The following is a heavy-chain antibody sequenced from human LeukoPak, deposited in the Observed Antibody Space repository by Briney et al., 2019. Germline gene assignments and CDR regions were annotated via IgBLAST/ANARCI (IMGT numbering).Heavy chain of an antibody. Sequence: GASVKVSCKASGGTFSSYAISWVRQAPGKGLEWMGGFDPEDGETIYAQKFQGRVTMTEDTSTDTAYMELSSLRSEGTAVYYCATASVLGYCSGGSCPHFDYWGQGTLVTVSS. J-gene: IGHJ4*02. CDR1: GGTFSSYA. CDR2: FDPEDGET. CDR3: ATASVLGYCSGGSCPHFDY. D-gene: IGHD2-15*01. V-gene: IGHV1-24*01.